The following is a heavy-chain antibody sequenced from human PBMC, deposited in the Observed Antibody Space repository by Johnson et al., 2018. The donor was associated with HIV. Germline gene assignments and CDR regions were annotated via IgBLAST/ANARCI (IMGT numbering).Heavy chain of an antibody. CDR1: GITFSDYA. CDR3: ASGVTARAPLLI. J-gene: IGHJ3*02. CDR2: ISYDGTNT. V-gene: IGHV3-30*14. Sequence: QVQLVESGGGLVQPGGSLRLSCAASGITFSDYAMHWVRQAPGKGLEWVAVISYDGTNTYYADSVRGRFTISRDNSRNTVSLQMIILRPKDTAMYYCASGVTARAPLLIWGQGTMVTVSS. D-gene: IGHD6-6*01.